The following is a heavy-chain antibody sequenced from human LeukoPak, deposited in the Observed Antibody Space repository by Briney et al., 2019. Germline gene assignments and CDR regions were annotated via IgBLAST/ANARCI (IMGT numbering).Heavy chain of an antibody. J-gene: IGHJ4*02. CDR1: GGSISSYY. V-gene: IGHV4-59*08. CDR3: ARRNYYDFFDY. D-gene: IGHD3-3*01. CDR2: IYYSGST. Sequence: SETLSLTCTVSGGSISSYYWSWIRQPPGKGLEWIGYIYYSGSTNYNPSLKSRVTISVDTSKNQFSLKLSSVTAADTAVYYCARRNYYDFFDYWGQGTLVTVSS.